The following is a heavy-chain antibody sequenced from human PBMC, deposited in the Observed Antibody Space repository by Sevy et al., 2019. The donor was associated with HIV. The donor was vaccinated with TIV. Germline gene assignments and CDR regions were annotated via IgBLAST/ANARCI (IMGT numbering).Heavy chain of an antibody. CDR3: ARAPPVVVVPGAPSWFDP. Sequence: SETLSLTCAVYGGSFSGYYWNWIRQTPGKGLEWIGEINHSGSTNYNPSLKSRVTISVDTSKNQFSLRLNSVTAADTAVYYCARAPPVVVVPGAPSWFDPWGQGTLVTVPS. CDR1: GGSFSGYY. V-gene: IGHV4-34*01. CDR2: INHSGST. J-gene: IGHJ5*02. D-gene: IGHD2-2*01.